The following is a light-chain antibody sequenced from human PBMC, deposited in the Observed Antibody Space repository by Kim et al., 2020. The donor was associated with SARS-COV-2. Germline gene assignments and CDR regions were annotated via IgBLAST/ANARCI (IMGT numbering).Light chain of an antibody. CDR1: KSNIGSKT. J-gene: IGLJ3*02. Sequence: GQRVTISCSGSKSNIGSKTVNWYQQLPGTAPKLLIYTDNLRPSGVPERFSGSKSGISASLAISGLQSEDEADYYCASWDDSLNGPVFGGGTQLTVL. CDR3: ASWDDSLNGPV. V-gene: IGLV1-44*01. CDR2: TDN.